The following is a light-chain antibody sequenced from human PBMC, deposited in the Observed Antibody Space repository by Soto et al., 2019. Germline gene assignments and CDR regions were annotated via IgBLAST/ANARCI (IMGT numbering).Light chain of an antibody. CDR2: DAS. Sequence: EIVLTQSPVTLSLSPGERATLSCRASQSVSSYLAWYQQKPGQAPRLLIYDASSRATGIPARFSGSGSGTEFTLTISSLEPDDLATYYCQQSYITPITFGQGTRLEIK. CDR1: QSVSSY. CDR3: QQSYITPIT. J-gene: IGKJ5*01. V-gene: IGKV3-11*01.